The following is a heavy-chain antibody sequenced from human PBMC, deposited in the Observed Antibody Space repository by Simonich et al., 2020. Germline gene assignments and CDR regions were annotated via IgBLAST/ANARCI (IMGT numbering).Heavy chain of an antibody. CDR3: ARNRLDY. J-gene: IGHJ4*02. CDR1: GFTFSTYW. CDR2: RNIDGSSP. Sequence: EVQLVESGGGLVQSWGSLRLSCAASGFTFSTYWMPWVRQAPGKGRGWTQRRNIDGSSPSSSDSVKGRFTISSDTAKHTLYLQMNSLSAEDTAVYYCARNRLDYWGQGTLVTVSS. V-gene: IGHV3-74*01.